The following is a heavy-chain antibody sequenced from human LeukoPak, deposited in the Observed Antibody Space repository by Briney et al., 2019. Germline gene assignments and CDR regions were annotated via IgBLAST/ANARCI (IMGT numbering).Heavy chain of an antibody. CDR1: GYTFTSYG. CDR2: ISAYNGNT. J-gene: IGHJ4*02. CDR3: ARAMRNYYDFWSGYYKY. V-gene: IGHV1-18*01. Sequence: PRASVKVSCKASGYTFTSYGISWVQQAPGQGLEWMGWISAYNGNTNYAQKLQGRVTMTTDTSTSTAYMELRSLRSDDTAVYYYARAMRNYYDFWSGYYKYWGQGTLVTVSS. D-gene: IGHD3-3*01.